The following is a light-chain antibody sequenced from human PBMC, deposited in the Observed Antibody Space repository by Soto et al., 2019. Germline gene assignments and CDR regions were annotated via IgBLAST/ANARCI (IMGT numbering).Light chain of an antibody. J-gene: IGKJ1*01. Sequence: EIVLTQSPGTLSLSSGERATLSCRASQSVSSSYLAWYQQKPGQAPRLLIYGASSRATGIPDRFSGSGSGTDFTLTISGLEPDDFAVYYCHHYGSSLWTFDQGTKVEIK. V-gene: IGKV3-20*01. CDR2: GAS. CDR3: HHYGSSLWT. CDR1: QSVSSSY.